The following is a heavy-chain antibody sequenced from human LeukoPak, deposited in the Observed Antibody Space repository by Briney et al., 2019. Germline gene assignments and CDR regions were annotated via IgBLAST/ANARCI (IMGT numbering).Heavy chain of an antibody. CDR3: ANGNRCTSPNCLGYYYFYMDV. CDR2: FSGSGGTT. CDR1: GFTFSSYA. Sequence: PGGSLRLSCAASGFTFSSYAMKWVRQAPGRGLEWVSGFSGSGGTTYYVDSVKGRFTISRDNSKHTLYLQMNSLRAEDTAVYYCANGNRCTSPNCLGYYYFYMDVWGKGTTVTVSS. V-gene: IGHV3-23*01. J-gene: IGHJ6*03. D-gene: IGHD2-8*01.